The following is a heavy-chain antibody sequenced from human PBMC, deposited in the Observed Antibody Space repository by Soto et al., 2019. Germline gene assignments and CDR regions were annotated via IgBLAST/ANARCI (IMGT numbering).Heavy chain of an antibody. CDR1: GFTFSSYD. CDR2: IGVAGDT. D-gene: IGHD6-13*01. V-gene: IGHV3-13*01. Sequence: EVQLVESGGGLVQPGGSLRLSCAASGFTFSSYDMHWVRQVAGKGLEWVSAIGVAGDTYYPDSVKGRFTISRENGKNSLYLQMNSLRAEDTAVYYCASGGWGSRWFEGGSRIDYWGQGSLVTVSS. CDR3: ASGGWGSRWFEGGSRIDY. J-gene: IGHJ4*02.